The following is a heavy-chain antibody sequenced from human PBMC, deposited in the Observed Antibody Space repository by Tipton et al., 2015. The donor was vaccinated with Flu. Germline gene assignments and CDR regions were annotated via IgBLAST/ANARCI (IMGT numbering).Heavy chain of an antibody. V-gene: IGHV4-59*01. CDR2: IYYSGST. CDR3: ARDFRTTVTTSDDAFDI. J-gene: IGHJ3*02. CDR1: GGSISSYY. Sequence: TLSLTCTVSGGSISSYYWSWIRQPPGKGLEWIGYIYYSGSTNYNPSLKSRVTISVDTSKNQFSLKLSSVTAADTAVYYCARDFRTTVTTSDDAFDIWGQGTMVTVSS. D-gene: IGHD4-17*01.